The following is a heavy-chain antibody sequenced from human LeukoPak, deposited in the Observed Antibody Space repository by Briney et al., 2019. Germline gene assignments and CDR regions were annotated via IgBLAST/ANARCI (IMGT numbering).Heavy chain of an antibody. V-gene: IGHV3-13*01. Sequence: GGSLRLSCAASGFIFSNYDMHWVRQATGKGLEWVSSINTAGDTFYLVSVKGRFTISRENAKNSLYLQMNNLGAGDTAVYYCARGGDDYGDYKVSYYFDYWGQGTLVTVSS. D-gene: IGHD4-17*01. CDR2: INTAGDT. CDR1: GFIFSNYD. CDR3: ARGGDDYGDYKVSYYFDY. J-gene: IGHJ4*02.